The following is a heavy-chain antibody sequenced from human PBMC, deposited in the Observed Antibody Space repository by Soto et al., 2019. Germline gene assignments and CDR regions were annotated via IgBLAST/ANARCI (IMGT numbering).Heavy chain of an antibody. D-gene: IGHD4-4*01. CDR2: INHSGST. CDR1: GGSFSGYY. Sequence: PSETLSLTCAVYGGSFSGYYWSWIRQPPGKGLEWIGEINHSGSTNYNPSLKSRVTISVDTSKNQFSLKLSSVTAADTAVYYCARRTVDNWFDPWGRGTLVTVPQ. V-gene: IGHV4-34*01. J-gene: IGHJ5*02. CDR3: ARRTVDNWFDP.